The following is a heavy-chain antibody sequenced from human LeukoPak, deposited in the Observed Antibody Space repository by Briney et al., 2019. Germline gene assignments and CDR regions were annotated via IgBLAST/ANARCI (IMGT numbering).Heavy chain of an antibody. D-gene: IGHD5-18*01. CDR3: ARGQKYIYGYTVTELGSRYFDY. CDR1: GGSFSGYY. Sequence: SETLSLTCAVYGGSFSGYYWSWIRQPPGKGLEWIGEINHSGSTNYNPSLKSRVTISVDTSKNQFSLKLSSVTAADTAVYYCARGQKYIYGYTVTELGSRYFDYWGQGTLVTVSS. J-gene: IGHJ4*02. V-gene: IGHV4-34*01. CDR2: INHSGST.